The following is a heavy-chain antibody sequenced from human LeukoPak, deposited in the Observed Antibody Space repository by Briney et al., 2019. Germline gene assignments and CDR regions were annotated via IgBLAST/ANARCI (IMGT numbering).Heavy chain of an antibody. CDR1: GGSISSYY. Sequence: PSETLSLTCTVSGGSISSYYWSWIRQPAGKGLEWIGRIYTSGSTNYNPSLKSRVTMSVDTSKNQFSLKLSSVTAADTAVYYCAREFSDDSSGYRYYFDYWGQGTLVTASS. CDR3: AREFSDDSSGYRYYFDY. D-gene: IGHD3-22*01. J-gene: IGHJ4*02. V-gene: IGHV4-4*07. CDR2: IYTSGST.